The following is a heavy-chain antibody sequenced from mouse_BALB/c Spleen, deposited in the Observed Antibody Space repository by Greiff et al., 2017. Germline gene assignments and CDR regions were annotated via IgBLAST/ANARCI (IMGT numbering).Heavy chain of an antibody. Sequence: EVMLVESGGGLVQPGGSRKLSCAASGFTFSSFGMHWVRQAPEKGLEWVAYISSGSSTIYYADTVKGRFTISRDNPKNTLFLQMTSLRSEDTAMYYCLTGTGYWGQGTTLTVSS. J-gene: IGHJ2*01. V-gene: IGHV5-17*02. CDR2: ISSGSSTI. CDR1: GFTFSSFG. CDR3: LTGTGY. D-gene: IGHD4-1*01.